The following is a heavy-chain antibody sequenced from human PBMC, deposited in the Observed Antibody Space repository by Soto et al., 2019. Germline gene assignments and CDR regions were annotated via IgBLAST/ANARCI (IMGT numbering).Heavy chain of an antibody. CDR2: IYYSGST. V-gene: IGHV4-39*01. J-gene: IGHJ4*02. Sequence: SDTLSLTCTVTGNSIRRSSYYCGWIRQPPGKGLEWIGSIYYSGSTYYNPSLKSRVTISVDTSKNQFSLKLSSVTAADTAVYYCARHDYGGFGLWGQGTLVTVS. CDR1: GNSIRRSSYY. D-gene: IGHD4-17*01. CDR3: ARHDYGGFGL.